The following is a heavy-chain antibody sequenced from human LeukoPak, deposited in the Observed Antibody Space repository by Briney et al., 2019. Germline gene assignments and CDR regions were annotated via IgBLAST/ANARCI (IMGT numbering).Heavy chain of an antibody. CDR3: ARMDNSGDAFDI. J-gene: IGHJ3*02. V-gene: IGHV4-4*02. D-gene: IGHD2-2*03. Sequence: SETLSLTCAVSGGSISSTNWWGWLRQPPGKGLEWIGEIYHSGTTNYTPSLKSRVTMSVDKSNNHFSLRLTSVTAADTAIYYCARMDNSGDAFDIWGQGTMVTVSS. CDR1: GGSISSTNW. CDR2: IYHSGTT.